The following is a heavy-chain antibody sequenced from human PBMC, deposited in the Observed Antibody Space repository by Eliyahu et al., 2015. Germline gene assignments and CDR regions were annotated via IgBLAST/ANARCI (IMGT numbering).Heavy chain of an antibody. Sequence: EVQLVESGGGLVKPGGSLRLSCAASGFTFSSYSMNWVHQAPGKGLEWVSSISSSSSYIYYADSVKGRFTISRDNAKNSLYLQMNSLRAEDTAVYYCARAGRLSGYYYVLYYYYYMDVWGKGTTVTVSS. CDR1: GFTFSSYS. J-gene: IGHJ6*03. CDR3: ARAGRLSGYYYVLYYYYYMDV. CDR2: ISSSSSYI. V-gene: IGHV3-21*01. D-gene: IGHD3-22*01.